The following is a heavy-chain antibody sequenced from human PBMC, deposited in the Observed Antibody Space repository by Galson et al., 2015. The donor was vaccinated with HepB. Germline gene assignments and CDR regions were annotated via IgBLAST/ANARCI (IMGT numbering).Heavy chain of an antibody. Sequence: ALRLACAAAGFTFDNYAMGWGRQGPGDGVERVSGINWNDARTAHADSVDGRVPIFRASAQKSLYLKMNSLRAEDTALYHCARGRGTCPRHYFDSWGQGTLVPVSS. CDR2: INWNDART. D-gene: IGHD3-16*01. J-gene: IGHJ4*02. CDR1: GFTFDNYA. CDR3: ARGRGTCPRHYFDS. V-gene: IGHV3-20*01.